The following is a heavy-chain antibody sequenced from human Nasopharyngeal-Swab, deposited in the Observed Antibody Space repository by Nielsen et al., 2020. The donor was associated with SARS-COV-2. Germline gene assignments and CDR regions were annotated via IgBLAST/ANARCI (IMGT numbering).Heavy chain of an antibody. Sequence: GSLRLSCTVSGGSISSYYWSWIRQPPGKGLEWIGYIYYSGSTNYNPSLKSRVTISVDTSKNQFSLKLSSVTAADTAVYYCARQSPPTLVVVVITTRYYGMDVWGQGTTVTVSS. V-gene: IGHV4-59*08. CDR2: IYYSGST. CDR1: GGSISSYY. CDR3: ARQSPPTLVVVVITTRYYGMDV. J-gene: IGHJ6*02. D-gene: IGHD3-22*01.